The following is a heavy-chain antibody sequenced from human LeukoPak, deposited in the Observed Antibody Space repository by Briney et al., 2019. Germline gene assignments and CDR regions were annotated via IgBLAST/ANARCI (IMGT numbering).Heavy chain of an antibody. D-gene: IGHD3-10*01. Sequence: SETLSLTCTVSGDSISSTSYYWGWIRQPRGKGLEWIGSIYNSGTTYYNASLKSRVTISVDTSKNQFSLKVSSVTAADTAVYYCASRVYGLGSFNYWGQGTLVTVSS. CDR1: GDSISSTSYY. CDR2: IYNSGTT. CDR3: ASRVYGLGSFNY. V-gene: IGHV4-39*01. J-gene: IGHJ4*01.